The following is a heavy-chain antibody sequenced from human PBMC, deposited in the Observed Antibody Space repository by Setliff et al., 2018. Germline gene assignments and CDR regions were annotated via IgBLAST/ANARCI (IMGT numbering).Heavy chain of an antibody. V-gene: IGHV4-39*02. CDR3: ASLPYYDSSGYSLSYY. J-gene: IGHJ4*02. D-gene: IGHD3-22*01. CDR1: GASISTNHY. CDR2: MSYGGHT. Sequence: SETLSLTCAVSGASISTNHYWGWIRQPPGKGLEWVGSMSYGGHTYHNPSLNSRVTISADTSRNHFSLKLSSVTAADTAVYYCASLPYYDSSGYSLSYYWGQGTLVTVSS.